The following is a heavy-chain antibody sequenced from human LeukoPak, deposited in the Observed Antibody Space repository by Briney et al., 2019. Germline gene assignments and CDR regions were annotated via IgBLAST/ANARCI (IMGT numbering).Heavy chain of an antibody. CDR2: ISYDGSNK. CDR1: GFTFSSYA. V-gene: IGHV3-30*04. J-gene: IGHJ6*03. CDR3: AKDGFTDSSSWYPFYYYYYYMDV. Sequence: PGGSLRLSCAASGFTFSSYAMHWVRQAPGKGLEWVAVISYDGSNKYYADSAKGRFTISRDNSKNTLYLQMNSLRAEDTAVYYRAKDGFTDSSSWYPFYYYYYYMDVWGKGTTVTNSS. D-gene: IGHD6-13*01.